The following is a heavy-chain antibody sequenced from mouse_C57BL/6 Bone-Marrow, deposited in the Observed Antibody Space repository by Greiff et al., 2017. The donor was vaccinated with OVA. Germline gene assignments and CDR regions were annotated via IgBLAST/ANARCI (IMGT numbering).Heavy chain of an antibody. CDR3: ASLGRDYSNYF. D-gene: IGHD2-5*01. CDR2: IHPNSGST. CDR1: GYTFTSYW. Sequence: VQLQQPGAELVKPGASVKLSCKASGYTFTSYWMHWVKQRPGQGLEWLGMIHPNSGSTNYNEKFKSKATLTVDKSSSTAYMQLSSLTSEDSAVYYCASLGRDYSNYFWGQGTTLTVSS. J-gene: IGHJ2*01. V-gene: IGHV1-64*01.